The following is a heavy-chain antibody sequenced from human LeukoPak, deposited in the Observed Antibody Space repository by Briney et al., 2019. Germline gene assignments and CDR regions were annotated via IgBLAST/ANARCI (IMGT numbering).Heavy chain of an antibody. CDR2: ISYDVGKK. CDR1: GFTFSSYS. D-gene: IGHD3-22*01. J-gene: IGHJ4*02. V-gene: IGHV3-30*18. CDR3: AKDDYYDTSGYRD. Sequence: GGSLRLSCAASGFTFSSYSMNWVRQAPGKGLEWVADISYDVGKKYYADSVKGRFTISRDNSKNTLYLQMNSLRAEDTAVYYCAKDDYYDTSGYRDWGQGTLVTVSS.